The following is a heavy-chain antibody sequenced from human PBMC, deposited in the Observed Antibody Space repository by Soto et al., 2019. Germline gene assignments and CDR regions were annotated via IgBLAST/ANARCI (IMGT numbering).Heavy chain of an antibody. CDR1: GYNFSSYW. CDR3: ARQLPYSNNWLAFDY. Sequence: EVQLVQSGAEVKKPGESLKISCKGSGYNFSSYWLAWVRQVPGKGLEWMGIIYPGDSDTTYSPSFQGQVTISADKSIRTAYLQWGSLKASDTARYYCARQLPYSNNWLAFDYWGQGTLVSVSS. CDR2: IYPGDSDT. V-gene: IGHV5-51*01. J-gene: IGHJ4*02. D-gene: IGHD6-13*01.